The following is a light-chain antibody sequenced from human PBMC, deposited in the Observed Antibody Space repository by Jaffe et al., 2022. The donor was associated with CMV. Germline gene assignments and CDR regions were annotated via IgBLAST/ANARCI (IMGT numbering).Light chain of an antibody. V-gene: IGLV2-11*01. J-gene: IGLJ2*01. CDR3: CSYAGSYTT. CDR1: SSDIGGYKF. Sequence: QSALTQPRSVSGSPGQSVTISCTGTSSDIGGYKFVSWYQQHPGKAPKFIIYDVSKRPSGVPDRFYGSKSGNTASLTISGLQAEDEADYYCCSYAGSYTTFGGGTKLTVL. CDR2: DVS.